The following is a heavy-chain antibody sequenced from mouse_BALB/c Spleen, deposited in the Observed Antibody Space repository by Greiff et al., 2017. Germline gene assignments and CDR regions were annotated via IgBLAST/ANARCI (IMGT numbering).Heavy chain of an antibody. CDR3: ARDWGLRRGFDY. D-gene: IGHD2-4*01. J-gene: IGHJ2*01. V-gene: IGHV5-9-4*01. CDR2: ISSGGSYT. CDR1: GFTFSSYA. Sequence: EVQGVESGGGLVKPGGSLKLSCAASGFTFSSYAMSWVRQSPEKRLEWVAEISSGGSYTYYPDTVTGRFTISRDNAKNTLYLEMSSLRSEDTAMYYCARDWGLRRGFDYWGQGTTLTVSS.